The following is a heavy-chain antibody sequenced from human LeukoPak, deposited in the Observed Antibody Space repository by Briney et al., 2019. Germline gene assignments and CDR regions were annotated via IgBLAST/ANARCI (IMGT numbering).Heavy chain of an antibody. V-gene: IGHV1-46*01. CDR3: ASEGLATWDFWSGVGFDY. D-gene: IGHD3-3*01. CDR1: GYTFTSYY. Sequence: ASVKVSCKASGYTFTSYYMHWVRQAPGQGLEWMGIINPSGGSTSYAQKFQGRVTMTRDTSTSTVYMELSSLRSEDTAVYYCASEGLATWDFWSGVGFDYWGQGTLVTASS. J-gene: IGHJ4*02. CDR2: INPSGGST.